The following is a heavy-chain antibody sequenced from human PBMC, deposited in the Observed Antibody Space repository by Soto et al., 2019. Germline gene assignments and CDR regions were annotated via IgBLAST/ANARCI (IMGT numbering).Heavy chain of an antibody. CDR2: IYYSGST. J-gene: IGHJ2*01. CDR3: ARTYYYDSRGYYYGGWYFDL. Sequence: SEMLCVPWSVFGDSIISYYCSCIRQPPGKGLEWIGYIYYSGSTNYNPSLKSRVTISVDTSKNQFSLKLSSVTAADTAVYYCARTYYYDSRGYYYGGWYFDLWGRGTLVTVSS. V-gene: IGHV4-59*08. D-gene: IGHD3-22*01. CDR1: GDSIISYY.